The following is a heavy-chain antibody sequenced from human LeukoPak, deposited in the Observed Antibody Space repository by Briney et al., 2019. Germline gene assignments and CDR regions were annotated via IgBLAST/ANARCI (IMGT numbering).Heavy chain of an antibody. CDR3: AKHYCSSTSCVVDY. Sequence: AGGSLRLSCAASGFTFSSYAMHWVRQAPGKGLEYVAAISTNGDSTYYANSVKGRFTISRDNSKNTLYLQMGSLRVEDMAVYYCAKHYCSSTSCVVDYWGQGTLVTVSS. V-gene: IGHV3-64*01. D-gene: IGHD2-2*01. CDR1: GFTFSSYA. J-gene: IGHJ4*02. CDR2: ISTNGDST.